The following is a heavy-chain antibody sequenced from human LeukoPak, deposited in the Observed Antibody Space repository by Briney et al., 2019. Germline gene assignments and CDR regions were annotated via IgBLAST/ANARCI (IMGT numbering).Heavy chain of an antibody. CDR1: GYTFTGYA. CDR3: AKKGRGPSHPLDF. Sequence: ASVKVSCKASGYTFTGYAIHWVRQPPGQGLEWMGWINPEKRDTGYAHKFQGRVTMTSDTSISTAYMDLSSLRSDDTAVYYCAKKGRGPSHPLDFWGQGTLVTVSS. J-gene: IGHJ4*02. D-gene: IGHD5-12*01. CDR2: INPEKRDT. V-gene: IGHV1-2*02.